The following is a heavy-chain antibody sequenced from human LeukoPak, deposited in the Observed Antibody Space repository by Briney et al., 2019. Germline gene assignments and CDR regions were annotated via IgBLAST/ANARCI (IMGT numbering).Heavy chain of an antibody. D-gene: IGHD3-10*01. CDR1: GYTFTGYY. Sequence: ASVKVSCKASGYTFTGYYMHWVRQAPGQGLEWMVWINPNSGGTNYAQKFQGRVTMTRDTSISTAYMELSRLRSDDTAVYYCARGRITMVRGVIITLGYWGQGTLVTVSS. J-gene: IGHJ4*02. CDR2: INPNSGGT. V-gene: IGHV1-2*02. CDR3: ARGRITMVRGVIITLGY.